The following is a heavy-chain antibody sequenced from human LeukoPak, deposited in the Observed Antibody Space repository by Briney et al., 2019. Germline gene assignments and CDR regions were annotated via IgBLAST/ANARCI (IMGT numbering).Heavy chain of an antibody. D-gene: IGHD4-17*01. J-gene: IGHJ4*02. CDR2: IDNAGSIT. V-gene: IGHV3-74*03. Sequence: GGSLRLSCAASGFTFSNYWIHWVRQAPGKGLVWVSRIDNAGSITTYADSVKGRFTISRDNAENTLYLQMNSLRAEDTAVYYCARVFASQRLRPLDFDYWGQGTLVTVSS. CDR3: ARVFASQRLRPLDFDY. CDR1: GFTFSNYW.